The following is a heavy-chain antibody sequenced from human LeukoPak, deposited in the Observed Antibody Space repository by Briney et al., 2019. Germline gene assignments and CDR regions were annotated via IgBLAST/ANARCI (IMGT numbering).Heavy chain of an antibody. CDR2: IYYSGST. J-gene: IGHJ4*02. CDR1: GGSISSSSYY. CDR3: ARGPVAAAIRFDY. D-gene: IGHD6-19*01. Sequence: SETLSLTCTVSGGSISSSSYYWGWNRQPPGKGLEWIGSIYYSGSTYYNPSLKSRVTISVDTSKNQFSLKLSSVTAADTAVYYCARGPVAAAIRFDYWGQGTLVTVSS. V-gene: IGHV4-39*01.